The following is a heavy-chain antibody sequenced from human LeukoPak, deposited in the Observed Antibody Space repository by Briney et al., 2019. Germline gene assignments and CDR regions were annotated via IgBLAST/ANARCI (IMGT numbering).Heavy chain of an antibody. J-gene: IGHJ4*02. CDR2: ISGSGGAT. D-gene: IGHD3-10*01. V-gene: IGHV3-23*01. CDR3: ARGGVDYYGSGTYYLMYYFDY. Sequence: QSGRSLRLSCAASGFTFNTYGMSWVRQAPGKGLEWVSGISGSGGATYYADSVKGRFTISRDDPHNTLYLQMNSLRAEDTAVYFCARGGVDYYGSGTYYLMYYFDYWGQGALVTVSS. CDR1: GFTFNTYG.